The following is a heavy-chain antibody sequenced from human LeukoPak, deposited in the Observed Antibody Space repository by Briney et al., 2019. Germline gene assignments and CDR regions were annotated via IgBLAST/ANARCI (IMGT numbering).Heavy chain of an antibody. CDR3: ASDYYGDYLTHY. J-gene: IGHJ4*02. CDR2: ISGDGGST. D-gene: IGHD4-17*01. Sequence: PGGSLRLSCAASGFTFDDYAMHWVRQAPGKGLEWVSLISGDGGSTYYADSVKGRFTISRDNSKNSLYLQMNSLRTEDTALYYCASDYYGDYLTHYWGQGTLVTVSS. CDR1: GFTFDDYA. V-gene: IGHV3-43*02.